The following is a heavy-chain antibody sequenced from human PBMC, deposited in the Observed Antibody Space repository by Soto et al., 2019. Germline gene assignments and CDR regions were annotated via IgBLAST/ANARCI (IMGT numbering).Heavy chain of an antibody. V-gene: IGHV3-33*01. Sequence: QVQLVESGGGVVQPGGSLRLSCAASGLTFSCCGFHWVRQAPGKGLEWVAVIWSNGRNTYYTDSVKGRFTFSRDSSKNTLSLQMNSLRAEDTAVYYCVRERAPFDAFDIWGQGTVVTVSS. CDR3: VRERAPFDAFDI. CDR1: GLTFSCCG. J-gene: IGHJ3*02. CDR2: IWSNGRNT.